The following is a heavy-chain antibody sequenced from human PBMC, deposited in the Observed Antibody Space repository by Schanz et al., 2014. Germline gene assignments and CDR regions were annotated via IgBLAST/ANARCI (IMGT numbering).Heavy chain of an antibody. J-gene: IGHJ4*02. D-gene: IGHD7-27*01. CDR1: GYNFTTYT. CDR3: ARGEANWGQY. V-gene: IGHV7-4-1*02. Sequence: QVQLVQSGAEVKKPGASVKVSCKASGYNFTTYTMNWVRQARGQGLEWMGWINTNTGNPTYAQGFTGRFVFSVDTSVSTAYLQISFLKADDTAVFFCARGEANWGQYWGQGTLVTVSS. CDR2: INTNTGNP.